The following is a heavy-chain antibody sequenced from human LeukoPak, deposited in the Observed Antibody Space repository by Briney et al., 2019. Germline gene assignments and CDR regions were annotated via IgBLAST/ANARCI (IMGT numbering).Heavy chain of an antibody. CDR2: IYYSGST. CDR3: ARFPSPGSSGYYTVVDY. J-gene: IGHJ4*02. V-gene: IGHV4-59*01. Sequence: SETLSLTCTVSGGSISSYYWSWIRQPPGKGLEWIGYIYYSGSTNYNPSLKSRVTISVDTSKNQFSLKLSSVTAADTAVYYCARFPSPGSSGYYTVVDYWGQGTLVTVSS. CDR1: GGSISSYY. D-gene: IGHD3-22*01.